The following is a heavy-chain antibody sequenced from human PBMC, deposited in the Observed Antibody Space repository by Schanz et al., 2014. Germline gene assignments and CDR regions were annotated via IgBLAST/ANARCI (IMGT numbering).Heavy chain of an antibody. CDR2: ISSDGSKK. J-gene: IGHJ4*02. CDR1: GFNFANHA. V-gene: IGHV3-30*18. D-gene: IGHD2-8*02. CDR3: AKDTGYCHGGACYCFEY. Sequence: QVQLVESGGGVAQPERSLRLSCAASGFNFANHAIHWVRQGQGNGLQWVAVISSDGSKKLYADSVKARFTISRDNSKNSVSLQMDSLRPEDTAVYFCAKDTGYCHGGACYCFEYWGLGILVTVSS.